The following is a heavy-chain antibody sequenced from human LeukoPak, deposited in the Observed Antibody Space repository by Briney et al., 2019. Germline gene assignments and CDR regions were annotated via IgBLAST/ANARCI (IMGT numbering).Heavy chain of an antibody. J-gene: IGHJ4*02. Sequence: GGSLRLSCAASGFTFSSYGMHWVRQAPGKGLEWVAVISYDGSNKYYADSVKGRFSISRDNSKNTLYLQMNNLRHEDTAVYYCAKGLDYSLDYWGQGTLVTVSS. CDR3: AKGLDYSLDY. D-gene: IGHD4-11*01. CDR2: ISYDGSNK. CDR1: GFTFSSYG. V-gene: IGHV3-30*18.